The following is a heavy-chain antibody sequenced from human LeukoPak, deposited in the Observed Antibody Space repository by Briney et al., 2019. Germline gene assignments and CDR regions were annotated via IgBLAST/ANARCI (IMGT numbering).Heavy chain of an antibody. D-gene: IGHD6-13*01. V-gene: IGHV1-2*02. CDR2: INPNSGGT. CDR3: ARGTMSSWYYYYYYMDV. J-gene: IGHJ6*03. Sequence: EASVKVSCKASGYTFTGYYMHWVRQAPGQGLEWMGWINPNSGGTNYAQKFQGRVTMTRDTSISTAYMELSRLRSDDTAVYYCARGTMSSWYYYYYYMDVWGKGTTVTVSS. CDR1: GYTFTGYY.